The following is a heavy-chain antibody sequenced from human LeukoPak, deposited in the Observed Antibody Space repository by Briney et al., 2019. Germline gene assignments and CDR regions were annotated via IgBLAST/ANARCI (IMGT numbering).Heavy chain of an antibody. V-gene: IGHV3-23*01. D-gene: IGHD4-17*01. CDR3: AKREYGDYFDY. CDR1: GFTFSRYG. Sequence: GGSLRLSCAASGFTFSRYGMSWVRQAPGKGLEWVSAISGSGGSTYYADSVKGRFTISRDNSKNTLYLQMNSLRAEDTAVYYCAKREYGDYFDYWGQGTLVTVSS. CDR2: ISGSGGST. J-gene: IGHJ4*02.